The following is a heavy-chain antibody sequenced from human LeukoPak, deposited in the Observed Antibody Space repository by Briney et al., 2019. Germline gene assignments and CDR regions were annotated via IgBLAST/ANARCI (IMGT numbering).Heavy chain of an antibody. D-gene: IGHD5-24*01. CDR1: GGSISSYY. CDR3: ARDGGYNRNLFFDY. J-gene: IGHJ4*02. Sequence: SETLSLTCTVSGGSISSYYWSWIRQPPGKGLEWIGYIYYSGSTYYNPSLKSRVTISVDTSKNQFSLKLSSVTAADTAVYYCARDGGYNRNLFFDYWGQGTLVTVSS. CDR2: IYYSGST. V-gene: IGHV4-59*12.